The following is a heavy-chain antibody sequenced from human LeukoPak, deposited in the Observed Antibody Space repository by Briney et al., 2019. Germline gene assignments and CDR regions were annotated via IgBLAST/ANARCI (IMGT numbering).Heavy chain of an antibody. CDR1: GFTFSGSA. Sequence: PGGSLRLSXAASGFTFSGSAMHWVRQASGKGLEWVGRIRSKANSYATAYAASVKGRFTISRDDSKNTAYLQMNSLKTEDTAVYYCAKDLEPGGYSYGYFDYWGQGTLVTVSS. CDR2: IRSKANSYAT. V-gene: IGHV3-73*01. D-gene: IGHD5-18*01. J-gene: IGHJ4*02. CDR3: AKDLEPGGYSYGYFDY.